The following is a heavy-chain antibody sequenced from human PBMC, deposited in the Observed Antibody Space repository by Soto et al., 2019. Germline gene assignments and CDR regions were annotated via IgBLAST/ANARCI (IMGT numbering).Heavy chain of an antibody. CDR3: ATSSSGWYFDY. Sequence: GGSLRLSCAASGFTFSSYWMSWVRQAPGKGLEWVANIKQDGSEKYYVDSVKGRFTISRDNAKNSLYLQMNSLRAEDTAVYYCATSSSGWYFDYWGQGTLVTVSS. CDR2: IKQDGSEK. V-gene: IGHV3-7*05. CDR1: GFTFSSYW. J-gene: IGHJ4*02. D-gene: IGHD6-19*01.